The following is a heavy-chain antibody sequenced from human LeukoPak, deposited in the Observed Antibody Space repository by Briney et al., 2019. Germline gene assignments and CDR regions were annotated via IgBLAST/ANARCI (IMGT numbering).Heavy chain of an antibody. J-gene: IGHJ3*02. CDR2: ISVINSGNT. D-gene: IGHD2-21*02. CDR1: GYTFSSYG. CDR3: SREFPFCRADCFSGVFDI. V-gene: IGHV1-18*01. Sequence: ASVKVSCKASGYTFSSYGINWVRQAPGQGLEWMGWISVINSGNTRYAQNFQGRLTMTTDTSTTTAYMELRSLRSDDTAVYYCSREFPFCRADCFSGVFDIWGQGTMVTVS.